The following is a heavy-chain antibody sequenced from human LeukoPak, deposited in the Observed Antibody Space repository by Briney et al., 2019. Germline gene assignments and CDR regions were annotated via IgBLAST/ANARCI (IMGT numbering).Heavy chain of an antibody. J-gene: IGHJ6*03. V-gene: IGHV3-49*04. CDR2: IRSKAYGGTT. CDR3: TRDVSGYSPRGYYYYMDV. Sequence: GGSLRLSCTASGFTFGDYAMSWVRQAPGKGLEWVGFIRSKAYGGTTEYAASVKGRFTISRDDSKSIAYLQMNSLKTEDTAVYCCTRDVSGYSPRGYYYYMDVWGKGTTVTVSS. CDR1: GFTFGDYA. D-gene: IGHD5-18*01.